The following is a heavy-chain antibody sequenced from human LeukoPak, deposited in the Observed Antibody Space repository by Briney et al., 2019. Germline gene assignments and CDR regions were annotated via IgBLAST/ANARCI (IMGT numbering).Heavy chain of an antibody. V-gene: IGHV4-38-2*02. Sequence: SETLSLTCTVSGYSISTGYYWDWIRQPPGKGLEWIGTFYHGGSTYYNPSLKSRVTISVDTSKNQFSLNLTSVTAADTAVYYCARDNREVRGGDCFDVWGKGTTVTVSS. CDR3: ARDNREVRGGDCFDV. CDR2: FYHGGST. CDR1: GYSISTGYY. J-gene: IGHJ6*04. D-gene: IGHD2-21*02.